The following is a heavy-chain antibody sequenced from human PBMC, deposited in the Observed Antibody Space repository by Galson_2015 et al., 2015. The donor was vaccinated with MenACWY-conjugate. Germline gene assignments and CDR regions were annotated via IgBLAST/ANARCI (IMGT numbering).Heavy chain of an antibody. D-gene: IGHD3-10*01. CDR2: INSDGSST. Sequence: SLRLSCAASGFTFSSYWMHWVRQAPGKGLVWVSRINSDGSSTSYADSVKGRFTISRDNAKNTLYLQMNSLRAEDTAVYYCARVRAIRGFGEFPYWGQGTLVTVSS. V-gene: IGHV3-74*01. CDR1: GFTFSSYW. CDR3: ARVRAIRGFGEFPY. J-gene: IGHJ4*02.